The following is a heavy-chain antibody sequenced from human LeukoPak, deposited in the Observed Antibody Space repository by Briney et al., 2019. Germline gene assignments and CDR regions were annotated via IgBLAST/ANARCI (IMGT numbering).Heavy chain of an antibody. V-gene: IGHV4-4*07. CDR2: IYTSGST. J-gene: IGHJ4*02. CDR1: GGSISSYY. Sequence: PSETLSLTCTVSGGSISSYYWSWLRQPAGKGLEWIGRIYTSGSTNDNPSLKSRVTMSVDTSKNQFSLKLSSVTAADTAVYYCARALHYYDSSGYYYVLDYWGQGTPVTVSS. CDR3: ARALHYYDSSGYYYVLDY. D-gene: IGHD3-22*01.